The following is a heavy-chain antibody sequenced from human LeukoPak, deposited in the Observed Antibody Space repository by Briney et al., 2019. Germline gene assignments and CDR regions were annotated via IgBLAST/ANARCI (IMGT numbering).Heavy chain of an antibody. V-gene: IGHV3-48*03. Sequence: PGRSLRLSCAAAGFTFSFYEINWVRQAPGKGLVCVSSISGSGSTENSADSVTGRFTISRDNAKDSLFLQMNSLRGEDTAVYYCARGGRGYGMDVWGQGTTVTVSS. J-gene: IGHJ6*02. CDR1: GFTFSFYE. CDR3: ARGGRGYGMDV. CDR2: ISGSGSTE.